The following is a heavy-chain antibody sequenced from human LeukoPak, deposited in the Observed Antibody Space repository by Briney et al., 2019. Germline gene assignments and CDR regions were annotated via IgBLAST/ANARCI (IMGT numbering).Heavy chain of an antibody. V-gene: IGHV3-48*01. CDR2: ISSGSNTI. CDR1: GFIFSSYS. J-gene: IGHJ6*03. CDR3: ARDLSAPPHLVTYYYYMDV. Sequence: GGSLRLSCVASGFIFSSYSMKWVRQAPGKGLEGVSYISSGSNTIDYADSVKGRFTISRDNAKSSLYLQMNSLRAEDTAVYYCARDLSAPPHLVTYYYYMDVWGKGATVTVSS. D-gene: IGHD6-13*01.